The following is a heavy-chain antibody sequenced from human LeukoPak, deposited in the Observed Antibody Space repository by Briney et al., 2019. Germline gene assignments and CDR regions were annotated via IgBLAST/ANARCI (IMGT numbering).Heavy chain of an antibody. J-gene: IGHJ5*02. CDR2: ISAYNGNT. CDR3: ARERCSSTSCYNWFDP. V-gene: IGHV1-18*01. CDR1: GYTFTSYG. Sequence: ASVKVSCKASGYTFTSYGISWVRQAPGQGLEWMGWISAYNGNTNYAQKLQGRVTMTTDTSTSTAYMELRSLRSDGTAVYYCARERCSSTSCYNWFDPWGQGTLVTVSS. D-gene: IGHD2-2*01.